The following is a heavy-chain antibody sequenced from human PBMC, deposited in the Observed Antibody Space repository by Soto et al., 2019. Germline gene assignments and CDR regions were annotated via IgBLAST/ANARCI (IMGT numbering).Heavy chain of an antibody. CDR1: GASISSGGYY. CDR2: IYYSGTT. J-gene: IGHJ6*02. D-gene: IGHD3-10*01. CDR3: AGDHNLWFGESYYYYDGVDV. Sequence: QVQLQESGPGLVKPSQTLSLTCTVSGASISSGGYYWSWIRQNPGKGLEWIGNIYYSGTTYYNPSLKSRATISLDTSNNQFFLKLSSVTAADTAVYYCAGDHNLWFGESYYYYDGVDVWGQGTTVTVSS. V-gene: IGHV4-31*03.